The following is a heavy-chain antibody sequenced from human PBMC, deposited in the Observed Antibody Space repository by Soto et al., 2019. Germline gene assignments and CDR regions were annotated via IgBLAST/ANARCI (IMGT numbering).Heavy chain of an antibody. CDR2: IYSGGST. CDR3: ARESGLYDSSGFFDY. V-gene: IGHV3-53*01. Sequence: GGSLRLSCAASGFTVSSNYMSWVRQAPGKGLEWVSVIYSGGSTYYADSVKGRFTISRDNSKNTLYLQMNSLRAEDTAVYYCARESGLYDSSGFFDYWGQGTLVTVS. D-gene: IGHD3-22*01. CDR1: GFTVSSNY. J-gene: IGHJ4*02.